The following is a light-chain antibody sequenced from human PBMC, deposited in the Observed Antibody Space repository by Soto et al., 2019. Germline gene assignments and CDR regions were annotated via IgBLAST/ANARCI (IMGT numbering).Light chain of an antibody. J-gene: IGLJ3*02. V-gene: IGLV2-14*01. CDR1: SSDVGGYNY. Sequence: QSVLTQPASVSGSPGQSITISCTGTSSDVGGYNYVSWYQQHPGKAPKVIIYEVSNRPSGVSTRFSGSKSGNTASLTISGLQAEDEADYYCTSYTSSSDIRVFGGGTQLTVL. CDR3: TSYTSSSDIRV. CDR2: EVS.